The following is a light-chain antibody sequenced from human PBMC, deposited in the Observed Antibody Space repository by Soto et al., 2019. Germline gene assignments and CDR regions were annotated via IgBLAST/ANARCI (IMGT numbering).Light chain of an antibody. CDR3: SSYTSSSTL. J-gene: IGLJ1*01. V-gene: IGLV2-14*01. CDR1: SSDVGGYNY. CDR2: AVT. Sequence: QSVLTEPASVSGSAGQSITISCTGTSSDVGGYNYVSWYQQHPGKAPKLMIYAVTDRPSGVSSRFSGSKPGNTASLTISGLQAEDEADYYCSSYTSSSTLFGTGTKVTVL.